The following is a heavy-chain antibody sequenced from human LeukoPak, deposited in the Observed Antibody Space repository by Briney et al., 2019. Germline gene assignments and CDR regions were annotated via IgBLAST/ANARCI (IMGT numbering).Heavy chain of an antibody. CDR2: IYSSGST. D-gene: IGHD4-17*01. Sequence: SETLSLTCTVSGGSISGYYWSWIRQPAGKGLEWIGRIYSSGSTSYNPSLKSRVTISVDTSKNQFSLKLSSVTAADTAVYYCARLRRFYGDYTYYYYGMDVWGQGTTVTVSS. J-gene: IGHJ6*02. V-gene: IGHV4-4*07. CDR3: ARLRRFYGDYTYYYYGMDV. CDR1: GGSISGYY.